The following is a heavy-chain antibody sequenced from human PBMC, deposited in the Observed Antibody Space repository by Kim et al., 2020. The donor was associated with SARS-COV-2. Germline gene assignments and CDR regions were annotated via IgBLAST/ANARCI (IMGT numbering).Heavy chain of an antibody. D-gene: IGHD3-10*01. CDR1: GGSFSGYY. CDR3: ARGYRRGHYYGSGSIKGSQDY. V-gene: IGHV4-34*01. CDR2: INHSGST. J-gene: IGHJ4*02. Sequence: SETLSLTCAVYGGSFSGYYWSWIRQPPGKGLEWIGEINHSGSTNYNPSLKSRVTISVDTSKNQFSLKLSSVTAADTAVYYCARGYRRGHYYGSGSIKGSQDYWGQGTLVTVSS.